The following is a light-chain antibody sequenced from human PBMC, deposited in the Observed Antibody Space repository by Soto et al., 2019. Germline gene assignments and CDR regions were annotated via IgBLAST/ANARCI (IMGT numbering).Light chain of an antibody. V-gene: IGKV1-39*01. Sequence: DIHMTQSPSSLSASVGDRVTITCRAGQSISSYLNWYLQKPGEPPKLLIYVASSLQSGVPSRFSGSGSGTDFTLTISSLQPEDFATYYCQQSYSYPYTFGQGTKLEIK. CDR1: QSISSY. CDR3: QQSYSYPYT. J-gene: IGKJ2*01. CDR2: VAS.